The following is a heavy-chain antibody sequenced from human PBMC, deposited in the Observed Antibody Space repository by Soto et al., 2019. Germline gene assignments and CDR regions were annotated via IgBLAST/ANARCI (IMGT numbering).Heavy chain of an antibody. CDR1: GFTFSSYG. V-gene: IGHV3-33*01. CDR2: IWYDGSNK. D-gene: IGHD2-15*01. Sequence: PGGSLRLSCAASGFTFSSYGMHWVRQAPGKGLEWVAVIWYDGSNKYFADSVKGRFTISRDNFKNTLYLQMNSLRAEYTAVYYCASLLAAIPEGDYIDYWGQGTLVTVSS. J-gene: IGHJ4*02. CDR3: ASLLAAIPEGDYIDY.